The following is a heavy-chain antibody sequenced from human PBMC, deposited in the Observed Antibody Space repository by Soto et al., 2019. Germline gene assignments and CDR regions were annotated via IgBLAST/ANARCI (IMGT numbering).Heavy chain of an antibody. J-gene: IGHJ6*02. CDR2: IIPISGTA. V-gene: IGHV1-69*01. CDR3: ARSQGSSTSLEIYYYYYYGMDV. D-gene: IGHD2-2*01. Sequence: QVQLVQSGAEVKKPGSSVKVSCKASGGTFSSYANSWVRQAPGQGLEWMGGIIPISGTANYAQKFQGRVTITAYESTSTAYMELSSLRSEDTAVYYCARSQGSSTSLEIYYYYYYGMDVWGQGTTVTVSS. CDR1: GGTFSSYA.